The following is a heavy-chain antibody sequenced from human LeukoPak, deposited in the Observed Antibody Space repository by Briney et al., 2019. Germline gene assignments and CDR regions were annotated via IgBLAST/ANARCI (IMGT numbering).Heavy chain of an antibody. J-gene: IGHJ4*02. V-gene: IGHV1-18*01. CDR2: ISAYNGNT. Sequence: ASVKVSCKASGYTFTSYGISWVRQAPGQGLEWMGWISAYNGNTNYAQKLQGRVTMTTDTSTSTAYMELRSLKSDDTAVYYCASTGRLQLSLFIDYWGQGTLVTVSS. CDR3: ASTGRLQLSLFIDY. D-gene: IGHD5-18*01. CDR1: GYTFTSYG.